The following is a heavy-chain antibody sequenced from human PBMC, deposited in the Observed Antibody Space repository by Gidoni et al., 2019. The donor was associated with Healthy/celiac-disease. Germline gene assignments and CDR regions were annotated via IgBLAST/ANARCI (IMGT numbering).Heavy chain of an antibody. D-gene: IGHD2-8*01. CDR1: GFTFSSYG. CDR2: IWYDGSNK. Sequence: QVQLVESGGGVVQPGRSLRLSCAASGFTFSSYGMPWVRQAPGKGLEWVAVIWYDGSNKYYADSVKGRFTISRDNSKNTLYLQMNSLRAEDTAVYYCASGYCTNGVCYDSGYWGQGTLVTVSS. CDR3: ASGYCTNGVCYDSGY. J-gene: IGHJ4*02. V-gene: IGHV3-33*01.